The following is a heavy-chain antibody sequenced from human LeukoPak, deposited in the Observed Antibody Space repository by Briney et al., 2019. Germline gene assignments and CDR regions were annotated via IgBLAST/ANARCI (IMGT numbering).Heavy chain of an antibody. V-gene: IGHV3-66*01. CDR1: GFTVSSNY. CDR2: IYSGGRT. CDR3: ARGATRTAVAGD. J-gene: IGHJ4*02. Sequence: PGGSLRLSCAASGFTVSSNYMTWVRQALGKGLEWVSGIYSGGRTYYADSVRGRFTISRDNSNNTLYLQMNSLRVEDTALYYCARGATRTAVAGDWGQGTLVTVSS. D-gene: IGHD6-19*01.